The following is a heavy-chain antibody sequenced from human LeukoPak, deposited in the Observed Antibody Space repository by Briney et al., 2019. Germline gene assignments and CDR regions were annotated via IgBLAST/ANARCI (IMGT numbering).Heavy chain of an antibody. CDR3: AKETAMVSSYYYGMDV. CDR1: GFTFDDYA. J-gene: IGHJ6*02. Sequence: GGSLRLSCAASGFTFDDYAMHWVRQAPGKGLEWVSGISWNSGSIGYADSVKGRFTISRDNAKNSLYLQMNSLRAEDTALFYCAKETAMVSSYYYGMDVWGQGTTVTVSS. D-gene: IGHD5-18*01. CDR2: ISWNSGSI. V-gene: IGHV3-9*01.